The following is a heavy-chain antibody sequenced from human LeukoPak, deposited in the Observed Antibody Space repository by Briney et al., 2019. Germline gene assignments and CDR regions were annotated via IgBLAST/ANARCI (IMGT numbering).Heavy chain of an antibody. V-gene: IGHV3-23*01. J-gene: IGHJ1*01. CDR3: AKGAAGGAVAGTQYFQH. Sequence: GGSLRLSCAASGFTFSSYAMSWVRRAPGKGLEWVSVISGSGGSTYYADSVKGRFTISRDNSKNTLYLQMSSLRAEDTAVYYCAKGAAGGAVAGTQYFQHWGQGTLVTVSS. D-gene: IGHD6-19*01. CDR1: GFTFSSYA. CDR2: ISGSGGST.